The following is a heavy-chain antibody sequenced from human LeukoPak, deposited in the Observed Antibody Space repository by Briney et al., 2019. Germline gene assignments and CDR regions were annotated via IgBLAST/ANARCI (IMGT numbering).Heavy chain of an antibody. D-gene: IGHD4-17*01. V-gene: IGHV4-39*01. CDR1: GGSVSSSSYY. J-gene: IGHJ4*02. CDR2: IYYSGST. CDR3: ASVCGDYLSYFDY. Sequence: PSETLSLTCTVSGGSVSSSSYYWGWIRQPPGKGLEWIGSIYYSGSTYYNPSLKSRVTISVDTSKYQFSLKLSSLTAADTAVYYCASVCGDYLSYFDYWGQGTLVTVYS.